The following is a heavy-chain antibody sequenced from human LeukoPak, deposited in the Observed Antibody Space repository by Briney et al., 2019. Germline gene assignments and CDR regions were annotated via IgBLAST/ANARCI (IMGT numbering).Heavy chain of an antibody. Sequence: GGSLRLSCAASGFTFDDYAMHWVRQAPGKGLEWVSGISWNSGSIGYADSVKGRFTISRDNAKNSLYLQMNSLRAEDTALYYCAKDMLRYCGSGSSSAGYYYGMDVWGQGTTVTVSS. CDR1: GFTFDDYA. J-gene: IGHJ6*02. D-gene: IGHD3-10*01. V-gene: IGHV3-9*01. CDR3: AKDMLRYCGSGSSSAGYYYGMDV. CDR2: ISWNSGSI.